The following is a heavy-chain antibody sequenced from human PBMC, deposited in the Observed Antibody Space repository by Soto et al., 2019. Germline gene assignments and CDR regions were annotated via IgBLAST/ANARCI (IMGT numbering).Heavy chain of an antibody. J-gene: IGHJ5*02. V-gene: IGHV1-69*13. D-gene: IGHD6-19*01. CDR3: ARDHAGYSSGGRFDP. CDR1: GGTFSSYA. CDR2: IIPIFGTA. Sequence: ASVKVSCKASGGTFSSYAISWVRQAPGQGLEWMGGIIPIFGTANYAQKFQGRVTITADESTSTAYMELSSLRSEDTAVYYCARDHAGYSSGGRFDPWGQGTLVTVSS.